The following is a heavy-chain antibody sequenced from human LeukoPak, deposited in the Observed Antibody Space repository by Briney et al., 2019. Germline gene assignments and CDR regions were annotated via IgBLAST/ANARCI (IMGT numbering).Heavy chain of an antibody. CDR3: ARQGGTLNWFDP. V-gene: IGHV4-39*01. J-gene: IGHJ5*02. Sequence: PSETLSLTCTVPGGSISSSSYYWGWIRQPPGKGLEWIGSIYYSGSAYYNPSLKSRVAISVDTSKNQFSLKLSSVTAADTAVYYCARQGGTLNWFDPWGQGTLVTVSS. CDR1: GGSISSSSYY. D-gene: IGHD1-7*01. CDR2: IYYSGSA.